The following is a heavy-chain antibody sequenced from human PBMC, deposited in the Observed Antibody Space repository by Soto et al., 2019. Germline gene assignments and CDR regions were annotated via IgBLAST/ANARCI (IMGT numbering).Heavy chain of an antibody. CDR2: IYYSGST. J-gene: IGHJ5*02. Sequence: PSETLSLTCTVSGGSISSYYWSWIRQPPGKGLEWIGYIYYSGSTNYNPSLKSRVTISVDTSKNQFSLKLSSVTAADTAVYYCARANAPGIAAAGTRLIWFDPWGQGTLVTVS. V-gene: IGHV4-59*01. CDR1: GGSISSYY. CDR3: ARANAPGIAAAGTRLIWFDP. D-gene: IGHD6-13*01.